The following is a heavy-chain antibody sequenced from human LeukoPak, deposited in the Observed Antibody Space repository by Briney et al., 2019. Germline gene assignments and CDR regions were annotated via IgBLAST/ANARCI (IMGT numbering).Heavy chain of an antibody. J-gene: IGHJ4*02. D-gene: IGHD6-19*01. CDR3: ARDASTSGWYTFDY. Sequence: SQTLSVTCAISGDSVSSNNGAWNWIRQSPSRGLEWLGRTYYRSKWYNEYAVSMRGRMTINADTSKNQFSLQLNSVTPEDTAIYYCARDASTSGWYTFDYWGQGTLVTVSS. CDR1: GDSVSSNNGA. V-gene: IGHV6-1*01. CDR2: TYYRSKWYN.